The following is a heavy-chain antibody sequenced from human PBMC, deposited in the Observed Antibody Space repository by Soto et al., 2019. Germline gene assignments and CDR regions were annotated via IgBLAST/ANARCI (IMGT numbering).Heavy chain of an antibody. D-gene: IGHD3-3*01. CDR1: GFTFSSYA. J-gene: IGHJ4*02. Sequence: GGSLKLSCAASGFTFSSYAMHWVRQAPGKGLEWVAVISYDGSNKYYADSVKGRFTISRDNSKNTLYLQLNSLRAEDTAVYYCARDKRDLRFLEWSYYFDYWGQGTLVTVSS. CDR2: ISYDGSNK. CDR3: ARDKRDLRFLEWSYYFDY. V-gene: IGHV3-30-3*01.